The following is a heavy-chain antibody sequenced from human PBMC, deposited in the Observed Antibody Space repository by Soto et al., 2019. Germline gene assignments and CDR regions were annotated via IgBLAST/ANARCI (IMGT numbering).Heavy chain of an antibody. CDR2: IYYSGST. J-gene: IGHJ4*02. V-gene: IGHV4-61*01. CDR3: AREQYDCSSTSCPVLTYFGY. D-gene: IGHD2-2*01. Sequence: PSETLSLTCTVSGGSVSSGSNYWSWIRQPPGKGLEWIGYIYYSGSTNYNPSLKSRVTISVDTSKNQFSLKLSSVTAADTAVYYCAREQYDCSSTSCPVLTYFGYWGQGTLVTVSS. CDR1: GGSVSSGSNY.